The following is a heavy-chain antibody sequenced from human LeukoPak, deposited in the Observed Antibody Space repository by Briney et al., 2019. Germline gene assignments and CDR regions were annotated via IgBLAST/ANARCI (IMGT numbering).Heavy chain of an antibody. V-gene: IGHV4-30-2*01. J-gene: IGHJ4*02. CDR3: ARDYTDTPFDY. CDR2: IYHSGST. Sequence: SETLSLTCTVSGGSISSGGYYWSWIRQPPGKGLEWIGYIYHSGSTYYNPSLKSRVTISVDRSKNQFSLKLSSVTAADTAVYYCARDYTDTPFDYWGQGTLVTVSS. CDR1: GGSISSGGYY.